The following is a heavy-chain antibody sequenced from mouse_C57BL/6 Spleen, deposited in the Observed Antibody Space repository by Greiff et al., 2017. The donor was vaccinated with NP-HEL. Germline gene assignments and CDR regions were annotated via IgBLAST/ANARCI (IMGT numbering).Heavy chain of an antibody. V-gene: IGHV1-26*01. J-gene: IGHJ2*01. CDR3: ARTHYYGSDPDNFDY. D-gene: IGHD1-1*01. CDR2: INPNNGGT. Sequence: EVQLQQSGPELVKPGASVKISCKASGYTFTDYYMNWVKQSHGKSLERIGDINPNNGGTSYNQKFKGKATLTVDKSSSTAYMELRSLTSEDSAVYYCARTHYYGSDPDNFDYWGQGTTLTVSS. CDR1: GYTFTDYY.